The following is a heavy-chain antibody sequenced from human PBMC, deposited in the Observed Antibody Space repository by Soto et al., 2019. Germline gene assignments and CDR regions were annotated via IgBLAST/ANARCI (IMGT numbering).Heavy chain of an antibody. CDR3: AASYGSGYRAFDY. D-gene: IGHD3-10*01. CDR2: INPIVSMS. Sequence: QVQLVQSGTEVKKPGSSVKVSCKASGDTFSFYTINWVRQAPGLGLEWVGRINPIVSMSNYAQKFQGGVSMTADKSPSTAYMELRSLRSDDTAMYFCAASYGSGYRAFDYWGQGALVIVSS. CDR1: GDTFSFYT. J-gene: IGHJ4*02. V-gene: IGHV1-69*02.